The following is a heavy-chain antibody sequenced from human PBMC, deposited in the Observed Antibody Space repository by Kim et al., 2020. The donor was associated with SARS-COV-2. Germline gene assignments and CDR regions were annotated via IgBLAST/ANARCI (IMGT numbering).Heavy chain of an antibody. CDR1: GGSFSGYY. J-gene: IGHJ5*02. D-gene: IGHD2-2*01. Sequence: SETLYLTCAVYGGSFSGYYWSWIRQPPGKGLEWIGEINHSGSTNYNPSLKSRVTISVDTSKNQFSLKLSSVTAADTAVYYCARGYCSSTSCYALIAVAGTDWFDPWGQGTLVTVSS. CDR2: INHSGST. V-gene: IGHV4-34*01. CDR3: ARGYCSSTSCYALIAVAGTDWFDP.